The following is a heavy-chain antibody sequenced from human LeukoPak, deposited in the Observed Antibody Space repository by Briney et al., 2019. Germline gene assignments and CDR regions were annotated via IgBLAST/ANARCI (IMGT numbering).Heavy chain of an antibody. J-gene: IGHJ5*02. CDR3: ARGSTGQYDP. V-gene: IGHV4-59*02. Sequence: SETLSLTCSVSGVSVNSHYWSWIRQSPGKGLEWIAYVHHSENSNSNPFLKSRVTTSVDTSRNHFSLKLTSVTAADTAIYYCARGSTGQYDPWGQGILVTVSS. CDR1: GVSVNSHY. D-gene: IGHD1-14*01. CDR2: VHHSENS.